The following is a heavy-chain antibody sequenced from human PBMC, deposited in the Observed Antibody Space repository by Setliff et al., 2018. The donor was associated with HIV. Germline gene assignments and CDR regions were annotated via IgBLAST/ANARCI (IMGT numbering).Heavy chain of an antibody. D-gene: IGHD4-4*01. CDR2: IYHSGNT. CDR1: GGSISSDNW. Sequence: SETLSLTCAVSGGSISSDNWWTWVRQAPGKGLEWIGEIYHSGNTYYNPSLKSRVIISVDMSKNQFSLKLTSVTAADTAVFYCARSVMTTTNYFDYWGPGTLVTVSS. V-gene: IGHV4-4*02. CDR3: ARSVMTTTNYFDY. J-gene: IGHJ4*02.